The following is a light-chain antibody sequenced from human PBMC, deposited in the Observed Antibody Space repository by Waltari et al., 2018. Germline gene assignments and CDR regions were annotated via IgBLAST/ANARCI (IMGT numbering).Light chain of an antibody. CDR2: RGN. V-gene: IGLV1-47*01. J-gene: IGLJ1*01. CDR3: AAWDDSLSGSYV. Sequence: QSVLTQPPSASGTPGQRVTISCSGSSSNIGSNYVFWYQQLPGTAPKLLIYRGNQRPSGVPDRFSGSKSGTSASLAISGLRSEDEADYYCAAWDDSLSGSYVFGTGTKVTVL. CDR1: SSNIGSNY.